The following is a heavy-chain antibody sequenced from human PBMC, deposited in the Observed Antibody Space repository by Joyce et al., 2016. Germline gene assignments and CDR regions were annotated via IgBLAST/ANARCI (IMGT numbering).Heavy chain of an antibody. CDR2: IYYNGST. J-gene: IGHJ5*02. Sequence: VQLQESGPGLVKPSETLSLTCSVAGDAVSRDDYYWNWIRQPPGKGLEWIGYIYYNGSTNDSPSLKSRVTISIDTSKNQFSLKMSSVTAADTAVYYCATLGTIGADWFDPWGQGTLVSVSS. CDR3: ATLGTIGADWFDP. V-gene: IGHV4-61*08. D-gene: IGHD1/OR15-1a*01. CDR1: GDAVSRDDYY.